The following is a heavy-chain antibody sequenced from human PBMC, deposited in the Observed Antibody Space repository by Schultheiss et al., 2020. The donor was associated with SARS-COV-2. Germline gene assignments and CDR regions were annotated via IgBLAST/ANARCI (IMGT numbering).Heavy chain of an antibody. Sequence: SETLSLTCAVQGGSFSGYYWGWIRQPPGKGLEWIGSIYYSGSTYYNPSLKSRVTISVDTSKNQFSLKLSSVTAADTAVYYCATCGSTSCYSLDAFDIWGQGTMVTVSS. J-gene: IGHJ3*02. D-gene: IGHD2-2*02. CDR1: GGSFSGYY. CDR3: ATCGSTSCYSLDAFDI. V-gene: IGHV4-39*01. CDR2: IYYSGST.